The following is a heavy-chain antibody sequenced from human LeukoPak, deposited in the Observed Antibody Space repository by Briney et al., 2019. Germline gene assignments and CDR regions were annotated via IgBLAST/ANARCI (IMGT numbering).Heavy chain of an antibody. J-gene: IGHJ4*02. D-gene: IGHD3-22*01. V-gene: IGHV3-23*01. CDR1: GFTFSSYD. CDR3: VSTYYFDSSGYYPFDY. Sequence: GGSLRLSCAASGFTFSSYDMSWVRLAPGKGLEWVSSISGSGARTYYADSVKGRFTISRDNSQKTLHLQMTSLRAEDTAVYYCVSTYYFDSSGYYPFDYWGQGTLVTVSS. CDR2: ISGSGART.